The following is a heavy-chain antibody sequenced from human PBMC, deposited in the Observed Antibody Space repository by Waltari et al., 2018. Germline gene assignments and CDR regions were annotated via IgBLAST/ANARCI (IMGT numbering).Heavy chain of an antibody. J-gene: IGHJ4*02. Sequence: EVLLVESGGGMVQPGRSLTLSCAAYNFDFGEYVMSWVRQAPGKGLEWVGFIRIKAYGETTEDAASVKGRFIISRDDSRSIAYLQMNSLKTEDTAVYYCTRVLRYFDWSTKDYWGQGTLVTVSS. CDR3: TRVLRYFDWSTKDY. CDR2: IRIKAYGETT. D-gene: IGHD3-9*01. V-gene: IGHV3-49*04. CDR1: NFDFGEYV.